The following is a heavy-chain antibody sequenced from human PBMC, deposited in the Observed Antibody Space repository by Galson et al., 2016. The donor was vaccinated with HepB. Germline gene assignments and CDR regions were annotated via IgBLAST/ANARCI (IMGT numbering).Heavy chain of an antibody. CDR1: GFTFSNYA. CDR3: AKVNWGLEFFHY. CDR2: ISPTGAST. V-gene: IGHV3-23*01. D-gene: IGHD7-27*01. J-gene: IGHJ4*02. Sequence: SLRLSCAASGFTFSNYAMTWVRQAPGKGLEWVSGISPTGASTYYADSVQGRFTISRDNSNNMLHPQMNSLRAEDTAIYYCAKVNWGLEFFHYWGQGTLVTVSS.